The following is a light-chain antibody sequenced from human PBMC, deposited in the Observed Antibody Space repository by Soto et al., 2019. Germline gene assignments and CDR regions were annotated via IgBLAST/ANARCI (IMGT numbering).Light chain of an antibody. CDR2: STS. V-gene: IGLV7-43*01. J-gene: IGLJ2*01. CDR3: WSYYGGAQHVV. Sequence: QAVVTQEPSLTVSPGGTVTLTCASSTGAVTSGYYPNWFQQKPGQAPKALIYSTSNKPSWTPARFSGSLLGGNAALTLSGVQQADEADYYCWSYYGGAQHVVFGGGTKLTVL. CDR1: TGAVTSGYY.